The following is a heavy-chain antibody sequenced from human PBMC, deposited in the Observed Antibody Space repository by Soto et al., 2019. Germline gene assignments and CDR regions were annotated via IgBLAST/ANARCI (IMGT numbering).Heavy chain of an antibody. CDR2: TYYRSKWYN. Sequence: SQTLSLTCAISGDSVSSNSAAWNWIRQSPSRGLEWLGRTYYRSKWYNDYAVSVKSRITINPDTSKNQFSLQLNSVTPEDTAVYYCARGVTSGGEVDGNYYYYGMDVWGQGTTVTVSS. CDR1: GDSVSSNSAA. J-gene: IGHJ6*02. V-gene: IGHV6-1*01. CDR3: ARGVTSGGEVDGNYYYYGMDV. D-gene: IGHD6-19*01.